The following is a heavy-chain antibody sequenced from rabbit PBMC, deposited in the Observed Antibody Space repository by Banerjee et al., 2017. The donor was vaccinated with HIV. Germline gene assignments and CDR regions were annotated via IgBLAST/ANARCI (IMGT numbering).Heavy chain of an antibody. CDR2: IYVGSSGTT. D-gene: IGHD6-1*01. CDR3: ARDRADVGYAYATYYFNL. V-gene: IGHV1S40*01. CDR1: GFSFSNNFY. Sequence: QSLEESGGALVKPGASLALTCTASGFSFSNNFYMCWVRQAPGKGLEWIACIYVGSSGTTYYANWARGRFTISKTSSTTVTLQMTSLTAADTATYFCARDRADVGYAYATYYFNLWGPGTLVTVS. J-gene: IGHJ4*01.